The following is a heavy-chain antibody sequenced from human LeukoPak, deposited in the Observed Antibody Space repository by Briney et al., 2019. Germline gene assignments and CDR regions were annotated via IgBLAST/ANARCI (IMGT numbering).Heavy chain of an antibody. CDR2: ISAYNGNT. J-gene: IGHJ4*02. V-gene: IGHV1-18*01. CDR1: GYTFTSYG. CDR3: ARVRRYYGSGSYGAFEDY. D-gene: IGHD3-10*01. Sequence: ASVTVSCKASGYTFTSYGISWVRQAPGQGLEWMGWISAYNGNTNYAQKLQGRVTMTTDTSTSTAYMELRSLRSDDTAVYYCARVRRYYGSGSYGAFEDYWGQGTLVTVSS.